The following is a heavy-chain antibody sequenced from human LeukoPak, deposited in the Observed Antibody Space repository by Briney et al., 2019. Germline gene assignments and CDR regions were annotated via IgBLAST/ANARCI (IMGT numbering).Heavy chain of an antibody. D-gene: IGHD2-8*01. Sequence: GGTLRLSCAASGFTFSSYGMSWVRQAPGKGLEWVSSISSSSSYIYYADSVKGRFTISRDNAKNSLYLQMNSLRAEDTAVYYCARGPTNGQAFDYWGQGTLVSVSS. CDR3: ARGPTNGQAFDY. CDR2: ISSSSSYI. CDR1: GFTFSSYG. J-gene: IGHJ4*02. V-gene: IGHV3-21*01.